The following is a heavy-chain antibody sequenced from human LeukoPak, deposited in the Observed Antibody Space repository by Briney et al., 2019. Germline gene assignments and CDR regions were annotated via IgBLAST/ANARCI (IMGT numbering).Heavy chain of an antibody. V-gene: IGHV1-8*02. D-gene: IGHD4-17*01. J-gene: IGHJ5*02. CDR2: MNPNSGNT. CDR1: GYTFTGYY. CDR3: AIGMTINYGDYTNWFDP. Sequence: ASVKVSCKASGYTFTGYYMHWVRQATGQGLEWMGWMNPNSGNTGYAQKFQGRVTMTRNTPISTAYMELSSLRSEDTAVYYCAIGMTINYGDYTNWFDPWGQGTLVTVSS.